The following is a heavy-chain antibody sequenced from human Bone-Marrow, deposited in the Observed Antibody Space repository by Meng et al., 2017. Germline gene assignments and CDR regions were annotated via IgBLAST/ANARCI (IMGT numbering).Heavy chain of an antibody. V-gene: IGHV7-4-1*02. CDR2: INPNTGNP. D-gene: IGHD6-13*01. Sequence: QLVESGYELKNPGASVKVSCKASGYTFTSYAMSWVRQAPGQGLEWMGWINPNTGNPTYAQGFTGRFVFSLDTSVSTAYLQISSLKTEDTAVYYCARIVAAAGMIAWFDPWGQGTLVTVSS. J-gene: IGHJ5*02. CDR3: ARIVAAAGMIAWFDP. CDR1: GYTFTSYA.